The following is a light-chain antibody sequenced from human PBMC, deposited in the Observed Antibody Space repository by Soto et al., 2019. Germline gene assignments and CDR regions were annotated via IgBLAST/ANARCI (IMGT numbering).Light chain of an antibody. Sequence: EIVLTQSPGTLSLSPGEKVTLSCRASQSVNSRYLAWYQRKPGQAPGLLIYGASSRATGIPDRFSGSGSGTDFTLTISRLEPEDLAVYYCQQYGSSPRTFGGGTKVDIK. J-gene: IGKJ4*01. V-gene: IGKV3-20*01. CDR1: QSVNSRY. CDR3: QQYGSSPRT. CDR2: GAS.